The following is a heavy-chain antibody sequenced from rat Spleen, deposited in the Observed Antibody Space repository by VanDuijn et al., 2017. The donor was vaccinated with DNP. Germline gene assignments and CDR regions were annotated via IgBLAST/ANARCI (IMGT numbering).Heavy chain of an antibody. CDR1: GFTFNNYW. J-gene: IGHJ2*01. Sequence: EVQLVESGGGLVQPGRSLKLSCVASGFTFNNYWMTWISQAPGKGLEWVASITNTGGSTYYPDSVKGRFTISRDNATRTLYLQMNSLRSEDTATYYCTRSAEGIAPFDYWGQGVMVTVSS. V-gene: IGHV5-31*01. D-gene: IGHD1-11*01. CDR3: TRSAEGIAPFDY. CDR2: ITNTGGST.